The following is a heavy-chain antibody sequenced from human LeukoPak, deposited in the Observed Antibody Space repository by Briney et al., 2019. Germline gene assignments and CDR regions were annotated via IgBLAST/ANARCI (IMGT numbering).Heavy chain of an antibody. J-gene: IGHJ4*02. CDR1: GGSLSSGDYY. V-gene: IGHV4-30-4*01. Sequence: SETLSLTCTVSGGSLSSGDYYWSWIRQPPGKGLEWIGYIYYSGSTYYNPSLKSRVTISVDTSKNQFSLKLSSVTAADTAVYYCARVGIGELLGHEYYFDYWGQGTLVTVSS. D-gene: IGHD3-10*01. CDR2: IYYSGST. CDR3: ARVGIGELLGHEYYFDY.